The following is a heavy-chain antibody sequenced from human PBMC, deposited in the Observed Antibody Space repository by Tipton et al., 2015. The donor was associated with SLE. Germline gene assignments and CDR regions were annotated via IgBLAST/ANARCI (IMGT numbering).Heavy chain of an antibody. CDR1: GYTFTSYG. J-gene: IGHJ3*02. CDR2: ISAYNGNT. CDR3: ARESGFLEGAVDAFDI. Sequence: QTGAEVKKPGASVKVSCKASGYTFTSYGISWVRQAPGKGLEWMGWISAYNGNTNYAQKLQGRVTMTTDTSTSTAYMELRSLRSDDTAVYYCARESGFLEGAVDAFDIWGQGTMVTVSS. D-gene: IGHD3-3*01. V-gene: IGHV1-18*01.